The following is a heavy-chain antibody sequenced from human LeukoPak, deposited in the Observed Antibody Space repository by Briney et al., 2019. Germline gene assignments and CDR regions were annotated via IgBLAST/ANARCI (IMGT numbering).Heavy chain of an antibody. CDR2: IYPGDSDT. Sequence: GESLKISCKGSGYSFTSYWIGWVRQMPGKGLEWMGIIYPGDSDTSYSPSFQGQVTISADKSISTAYLQWSSLKASDTAMYYCARQYYYGSGSFGVGWFDPWGQGTLVTVSS. D-gene: IGHD3-10*01. CDR1: GYSFTSYW. J-gene: IGHJ5*02. V-gene: IGHV5-51*01. CDR3: ARQYYYGSGSFGVGWFDP.